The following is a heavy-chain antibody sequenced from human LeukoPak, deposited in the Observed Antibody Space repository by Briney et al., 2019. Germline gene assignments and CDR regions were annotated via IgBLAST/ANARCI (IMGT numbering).Heavy chain of an antibody. CDR1: GYTFTSYG. CDR2: ITGYNGDT. V-gene: IGHV1-18*01. D-gene: IGHD3-22*01. Sequence: VSVKVSCKASGYTFTSYGITWVRQAPGQGLEWMGWITGYNGDTNYAQNLQGRVTMTTDTSTSTAYMELRSLRSDDTAVYYCARAGIWDYSDSSGYHNAAFDIWGQGTMVTVSS. CDR3: ARAGIWDYSDSSGYHNAAFDI. J-gene: IGHJ3*02.